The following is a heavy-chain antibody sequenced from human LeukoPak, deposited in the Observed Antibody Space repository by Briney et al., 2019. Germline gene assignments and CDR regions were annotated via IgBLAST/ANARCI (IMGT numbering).Heavy chain of an antibody. CDR3: AKGRGTGWYYYYYMDV. V-gene: IGHV3-9*01. CDR1: GFTFDDYA. CDR2: ISWNSGRI. D-gene: IGHD6-19*01. J-gene: IGHJ6*03. Sequence: PGGSLRLSCAVSGFTFDDYAMHWVRQAPGKGLEWVSSISWNSGRIGYVDSVKGRFTISRDNAKNSLYLQMNSLRAEDTALYYCAKGRGTGWYYYYYMDVWGKGTTVTVSS.